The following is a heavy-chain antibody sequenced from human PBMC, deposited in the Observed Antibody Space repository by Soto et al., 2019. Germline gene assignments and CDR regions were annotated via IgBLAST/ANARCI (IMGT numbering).Heavy chain of an antibody. CDR3: ARVEMATVVLDY. V-gene: IGHV4-59*01. Sequence: SETLSLTCTVSGGSISSYCWSWIRQPPGKGLEWIGYIYYSGSTDYNPSLKSRVTISVDTSKNQFSLKLSSVTAADTAVYYCARVEMATVVLDYWGQGTLVTVSS. CDR1: GGSISSYC. J-gene: IGHJ4*02. D-gene: IGHD4-4*01. CDR2: IYYSGST.